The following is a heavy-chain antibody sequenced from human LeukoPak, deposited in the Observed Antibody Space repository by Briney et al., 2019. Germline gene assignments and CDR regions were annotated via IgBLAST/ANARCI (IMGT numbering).Heavy chain of an antibody. Sequence: PSETLSLTCAASGGSISSSNWWSWVRQPPGKGLEWSGSIYYSGSTYYNPSVKSRVTISVDTAKNQCSLKLSAVTAADTAVYYCARHPALAWFDPWGQGTLVTVSS. CDR2: IYYSGST. CDR3: ARHPALAWFDP. V-gene: IGHV4-4*02. D-gene: IGHD5-12*01. CDR1: GGSISSSNW. J-gene: IGHJ5*02.